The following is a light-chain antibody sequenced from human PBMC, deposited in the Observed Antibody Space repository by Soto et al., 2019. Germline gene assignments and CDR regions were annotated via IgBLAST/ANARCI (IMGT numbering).Light chain of an antibody. CDR1: QSVSSSY. V-gene: IGKV3-20*01. CDR2: GAS. CDR3: QQYGSSPWT. Sequence: EIVLTQSPGTLSLSPGERATLSCRASQSVSSSYLAWYQQKPGQAPRPLIYGASSRAIGIPDRFSGSGSGTVFTLTMSRLEPEDFAVYYCQQYGSSPWTFGQGTKVEIK. J-gene: IGKJ1*01.